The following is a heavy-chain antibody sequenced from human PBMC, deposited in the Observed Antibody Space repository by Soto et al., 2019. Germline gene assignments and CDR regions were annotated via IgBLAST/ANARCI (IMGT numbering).Heavy chain of an antibody. V-gene: IGHV1-8*01. D-gene: IGHD4-17*01. Sequence: QVQLVQSGAEVKKPGASVKVSCKASGYTFTSYDINWVRQATGQGLEWMGWMNPNSGNTGYAQKFQGRVTKTRNTSISTAYMELSSLRSEDTAVYYCASRSYGDYYYYYYGMDVWGQGTTVTVSS. CDR1: GYTFTSYD. J-gene: IGHJ6*02. CDR3: ASRSYGDYYYYYYGMDV. CDR2: MNPNSGNT.